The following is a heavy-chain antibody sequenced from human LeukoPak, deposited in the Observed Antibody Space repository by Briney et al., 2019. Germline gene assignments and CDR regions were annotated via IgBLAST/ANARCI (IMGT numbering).Heavy chain of an antibody. CDR1: GGSFSGYY. J-gene: IGHJ1*01. CDR3: ARGRSESYSSSWYPSAEYFQH. CDR2: INHSGST. V-gene: IGHV4-34*01. Sequence: SETLSLTCAVYGGSFSGYYWSWIRQPPGKGLEWIGEINHSGSTNYNPSLKSRVTISVDTSKNQSSLKLSSVTAADTAVYYCARGRSESYSSSWYPSAEYFQHWGQGTLVTVSS. D-gene: IGHD6-13*01.